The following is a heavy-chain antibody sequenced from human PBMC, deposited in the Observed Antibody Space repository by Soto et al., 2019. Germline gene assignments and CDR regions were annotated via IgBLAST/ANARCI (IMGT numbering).Heavy chain of an antibody. J-gene: IGHJ6*03. V-gene: IGHV3-13*01. CDR2: IGTAGDT. D-gene: IGHD2-2*01. CDR3: ARGSYCSSTSCPYYYYYYYMDV. CDR1: GFTFSSYD. Sequence: EVQLVESGGGLVQPGGSLRLSCAASGFTFSSYDMHWVRQATGKGLEWVSAIGTAGDTYYPGSVKGRFTISRENAKNSLYLQMNSLIAGDTAVYYCARGSYCSSTSCPYYYYYYYMDVWGKGTTVTVSS.